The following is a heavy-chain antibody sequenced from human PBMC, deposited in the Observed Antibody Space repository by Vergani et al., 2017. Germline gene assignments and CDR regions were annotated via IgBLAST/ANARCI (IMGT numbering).Heavy chain of an antibody. V-gene: IGHV3-30-3*01. J-gene: IGHJ4*02. CDR2: ISYDGSNK. CDR1: GFTFSSYA. Sequence: QVQLVESGGGVVQPGRSLRLSCAASGFTFSSYAMHWVRQAPGKGLEWVAVISYDGSNKYYADSVKGRFTISRDNSKNTLYLQMNSLRAEDTAVYYCARDLPDHGGSFDYWGQGTLVTVSS. D-gene: IGHD4-23*01. CDR3: ARDLPDHGGSFDY.